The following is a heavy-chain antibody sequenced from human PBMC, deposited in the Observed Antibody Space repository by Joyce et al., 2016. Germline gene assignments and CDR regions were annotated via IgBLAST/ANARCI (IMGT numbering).Heavy chain of an antibody. CDR3: ARRDSNTGTFDV. CDR2: VYGGDSDT. J-gene: IGHJ3*01. V-gene: IGHV5-51*01. D-gene: IGHD2-21*01. CDR1: GFRFYNYW. Sequence: EVQLVQSGAEVKKPGESLKISCEGFGFRFYNYWIGWVRQVPGKGLEWVVIVYGGDSDTRYGPSFQGQVTLSADKSINTASLQWSSLKASDSGIYFCARRDSNTGTFDVWGQGTRVIVSS.